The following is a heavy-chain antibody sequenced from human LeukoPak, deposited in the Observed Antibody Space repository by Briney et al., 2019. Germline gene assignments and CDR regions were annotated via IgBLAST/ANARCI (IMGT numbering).Heavy chain of an antibody. CDR1: GCTFSGYA. CDR2: ISGSGGST. V-gene: IGHV3-23*01. J-gene: IGHJ3*02. Sequence: GGSLRLSCAASGCTFSGYAMSWVRQAPGKGLEWVSAISGSGGSTYYADSVKGRFTISRDNSKNTLYLQMNSLRAEDTAVYYCAKEAYYDILTGYDDAFDIWGQGTMVTVSS. CDR3: AKEAYYDILTGYDDAFDI. D-gene: IGHD3-9*01.